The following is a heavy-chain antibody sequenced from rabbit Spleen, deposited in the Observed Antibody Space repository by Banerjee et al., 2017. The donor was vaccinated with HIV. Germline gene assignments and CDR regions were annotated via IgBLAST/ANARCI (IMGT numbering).Heavy chain of an antibody. CDR1: GFSFNNNYY. CDR2: IYAGSSGST. J-gene: IGHJ6*01. D-gene: IGHD1-1*01. Sequence: QSLEESGGDLVKPGASLTLTCTASGFSFNNNYYMCWVRQAPGKGLECIACIYAGSSGSTYYASWAKGRFIMFRTSSTTVTLQMTSLTAADTATYFCARDTSSSFSSYGMDLWGPGTLVTVS. CDR3: ARDTSSSFSSYGMDL. V-gene: IGHV1S40*01.